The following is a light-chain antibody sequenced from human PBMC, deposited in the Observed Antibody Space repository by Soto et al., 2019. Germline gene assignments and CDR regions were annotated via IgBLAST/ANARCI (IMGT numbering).Light chain of an antibody. J-gene: IGKJ4*01. CDR2: KAS. V-gene: IGKV1-5*03. Sequence: DIQMTQSPSTLSASVGDRVTITCRASQSISSWLAWYQQQPGKAPNLLIYKASSLESGVPSRFSCSGSGTEFTLTISSLQPDDFATYYCQQYHSYPLTFGGGTKVEIK. CDR3: QQYHSYPLT. CDR1: QSISSW.